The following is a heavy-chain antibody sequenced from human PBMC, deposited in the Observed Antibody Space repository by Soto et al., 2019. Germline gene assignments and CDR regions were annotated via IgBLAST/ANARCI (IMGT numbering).Heavy chain of an antibody. Sequence: PGGSLRLSCAASGFTFSSYAMSWVRQAPGKGLEWVSTISGSDGSTYYADSVKGRFTISRDSSKNTLYLQMNSLRAEDTAVYYCAKEYSSGWYYFDYWGQGTLVTVSS. V-gene: IGHV3-23*01. CDR1: GFTFSSYA. D-gene: IGHD6-19*01. CDR3: AKEYSSGWYYFDY. J-gene: IGHJ4*02. CDR2: ISGSDGST.